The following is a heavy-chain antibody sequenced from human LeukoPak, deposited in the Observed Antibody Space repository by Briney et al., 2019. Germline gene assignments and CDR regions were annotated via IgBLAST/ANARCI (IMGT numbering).Heavy chain of an antibody. V-gene: IGHV3-21*01. Sequence: GGSLRLSCAASGFTFSSYSMNWVRQAPGKGLGWVSSVSSSSSYIYYADSVKGRFTISRDNAKNSLYLQMNSLRAEDTAVYYCARDLGGGYYPDYWGQGTLVTVSS. J-gene: IGHJ4*02. CDR2: VSSSSSYI. CDR1: GFTFSSYS. D-gene: IGHD1-26*01. CDR3: ARDLGGGYYPDY.